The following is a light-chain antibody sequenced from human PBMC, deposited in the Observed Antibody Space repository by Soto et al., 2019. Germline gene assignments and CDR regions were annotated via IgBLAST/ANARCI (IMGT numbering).Light chain of an antibody. Sequence: EIVLTQSPGTLSLSPGERATLSCRASQSVSSSYLAWYQQKPGQAPRPLIYGASSRATGIPDRFSGSGSGTDLTLTISTLEPEDFAVYYCQQYGSSPYTCGRGTKLEIK. J-gene: IGKJ2*01. CDR2: GAS. CDR1: QSVSSSY. V-gene: IGKV3-20*01. CDR3: QQYGSSPYT.